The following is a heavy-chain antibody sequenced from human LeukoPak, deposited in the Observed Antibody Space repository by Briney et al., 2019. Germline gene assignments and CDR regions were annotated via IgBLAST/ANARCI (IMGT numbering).Heavy chain of an antibody. CDR2: INPNSGGT. CDR1: GYTFTGDY. D-gene: IGHD3-22*01. CDR3: ARNYYDSSGYYY. J-gene: IGHJ4*02. V-gene: IGHV1-2*02. Sequence: ASVKVSCKASGYTFTGDYMHWVRQAPGQGLEWMGWINPNSGGTNYAQKFQGRVTMTRDTSISTAYMELSRLRSDDTAVYYCARNYYDSSGYYYWGQGTLVTVSS.